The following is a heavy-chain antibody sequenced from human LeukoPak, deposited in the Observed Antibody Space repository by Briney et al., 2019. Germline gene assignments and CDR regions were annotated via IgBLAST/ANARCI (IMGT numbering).Heavy chain of an antibody. J-gene: IGHJ6*02. Sequence: ASVKVSCKASGYTFTSYGISWVRQAPGQGLEWMGWISAYNGNTNYAQKLQGRVTMTTDTSTSTAYMELGSLRSDDTAVYYCARDLGLYCSGGSCYSGGEGDYYYYGMDVWGQGTTVTVSS. CDR2: ISAYNGNT. CDR3: ARDLGLYCSGGSCYSGGEGDYYYYGMDV. D-gene: IGHD2-15*01. CDR1: GYTFTSYG. V-gene: IGHV1-18*01.